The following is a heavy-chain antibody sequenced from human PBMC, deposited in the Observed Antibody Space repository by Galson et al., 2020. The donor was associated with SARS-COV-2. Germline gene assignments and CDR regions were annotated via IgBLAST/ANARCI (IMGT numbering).Heavy chain of an antibody. D-gene: IGHD5-12*01. V-gene: IGHV3-30*02. CDR1: GFRFSSDG. J-gene: IGHJ3*02. Sequence: GGSLRLSCVAPGFRFSSDGMHWVRQAPGKGLEWVAFVWFNEINKYYSDSVRGRFTISRDNSKNILYLQMNSLRVEDTAVYYCAKDPPNSGYAFAMWGQGTMVTVSS. CDR3: AKDPPNSGYAFAM. CDR2: VWFNEINK.